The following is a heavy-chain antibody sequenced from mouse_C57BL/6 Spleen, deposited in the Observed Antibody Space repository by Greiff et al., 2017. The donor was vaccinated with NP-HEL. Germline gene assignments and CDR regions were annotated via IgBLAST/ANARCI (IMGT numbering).Heavy chain of an antibody. CDR2: IHPNSGST. Sequence: QVQLNQPGAELVKPGASVKLSCKASGYTFTSYWMHWVKQRPGQGLEWIGLIHPNSGSTNYNEKFKSKATLTVDKSSSTAYMQLSSLTSEDSAVYYCARWAQLSSYWGQGTTLTVSS. CDR1: GYTFTSYW. CDR3: ARWAQLSSY. D-gene: IGHD3-1*01. J-gene: IGHJ2*01. V-gene: IGHV1-64*01.